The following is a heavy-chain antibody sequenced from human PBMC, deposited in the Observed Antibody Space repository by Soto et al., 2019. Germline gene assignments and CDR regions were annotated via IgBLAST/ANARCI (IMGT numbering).Heavy chain of an antibody. CDR3: AVDFNGYYFDY. Sequence: GASVKVSCKASGYTFTSSYMRWVRQAPGQRLEWMGWINPNSGGTNYAQKFQGWVTMTRDTSISTAYMELSRLRSDDAAVYYCAVDFNGYYFDYWGQGTLVTVSP. J-gene: IGHJ4*02. CDR1: GYTFTSSY. CDR2: INPNSGGT. V-gene: IGHV1-2*04.